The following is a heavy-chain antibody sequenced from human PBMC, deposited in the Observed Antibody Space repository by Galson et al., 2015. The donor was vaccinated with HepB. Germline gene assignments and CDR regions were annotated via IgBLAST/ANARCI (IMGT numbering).Heavy chain of an antibody. Sequence: SLRLSCAASGFTFSSYAMSWVRQAPGKGLEWVSAISGSGGSTYYADSVKGRFTISRDNSKNTLYLQMNSLRAEDTAVYYCAKSQSGIGDEDGYFDYWGQGTLVTVSS. V-gene: IGHV3-23*01. CDR1: GFTFSSYA. D-gene: IGHD2/OR15-2a*01. CDR2: ISGSGGST. CDR3: AKSQSGIGDEDGYFDY. J-gene: IGHJ4*02.